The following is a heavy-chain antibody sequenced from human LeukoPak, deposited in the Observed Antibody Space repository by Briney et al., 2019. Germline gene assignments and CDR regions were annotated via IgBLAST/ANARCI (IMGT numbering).Heavy chain of an antibody. J-gene: IGHJ4*02. Sequence: PGGSLRLSCAASGLTFSNYWMSWVRQAPGEGLEWVANINQGGSGKYYLGSVKGRFSISRDNAKNSLFLQMDSLRADDTAVYYCARDRKSSAGSDFWGQGTRVTVSS. V-gene: IGHV3-7*01. CDR1: GLTFSNYW. CDR2: INQGGSGK. CDR3: ARDRKSSAGSDF. D-gene: IGHD6-13*01.